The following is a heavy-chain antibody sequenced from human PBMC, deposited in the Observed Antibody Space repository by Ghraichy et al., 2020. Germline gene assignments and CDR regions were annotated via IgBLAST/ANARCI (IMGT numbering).Heavy chain of an antibody. J-gene: IGHJ4*02. Sequence: SCAASGFTFSSYSMNWVRQAPGKGLEWVSSISSSSSYIYYADSVKGRFTISRDNAKNSLYLQMNSLRAEDTAVYYCARGGDHDYGGNPYWGQGTLVTVSS. CDR2: ISSSSSYI. CDR1: GFTFSSYS. V-gene: IGHV3-21*01. CDR3: ARGGDHDYGGNPY. D-gene: IGHD4-23*01.